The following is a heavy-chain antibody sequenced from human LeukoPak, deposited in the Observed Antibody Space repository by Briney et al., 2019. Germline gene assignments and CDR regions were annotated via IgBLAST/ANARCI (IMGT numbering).Heavy chain of an antibody. J-gene: IGHJ3*02. V-gene: IGHV4-39*07. CDR1: GGSITSSIYY. CDR2: IYYSGST. CDR3: ARWFGELGAFDI. D-gene: IGHD3-10*01. Sequence: KASETLSLTCTVSGGSITSSIYYWGWIRQPPGKGLEWIGSIYYSGSTYYNPSLRSRVTISVDTSKNQFSLKLSSVTAADTAVYYCARWFGELGAFDIWGQGTMVTVSS.